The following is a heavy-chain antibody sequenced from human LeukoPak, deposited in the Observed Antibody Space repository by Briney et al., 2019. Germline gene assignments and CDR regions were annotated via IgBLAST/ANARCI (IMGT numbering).Heavy chain of an antibody. J-gene: IGHJ4*02. V-gene: IGHV3-33*08. Sequence: GGSLRLSCVVSGFTFSSYAMHWVRQAPGKGLEWVAVIWYDGSNKYYADSVKGRFTISRDNSKNTLYLQMSSLRAEDTAVYYCARDRSATRLDYWGQGTLVTVSS. CDR3: ARDRSATRLDY. CDR1: GFTFSSYA. CDR2: IWYDGSNK.